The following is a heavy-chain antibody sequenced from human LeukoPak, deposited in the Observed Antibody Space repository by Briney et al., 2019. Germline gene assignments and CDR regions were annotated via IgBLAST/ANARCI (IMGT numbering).Heavy chain of an antibody. D-gene: IGHD3-22*01. CDR2: IGAYNGNT. CDR3: ARDRQLGSSGYYAAY. J-gene: IGHJ4*02. V-gene: IGHV1-18*01. Sequence: GASVKVSCKASGYTFSSYGISWVGRAPGQGLEGMGWIGAYNGNTNYAQKVQGRVTLTTETSTSTAYMELRSLRSDDTAVYYCARDRQLGSSGYYAAYWGQGTLVTVSS. CDR1: GYTFSSYG.